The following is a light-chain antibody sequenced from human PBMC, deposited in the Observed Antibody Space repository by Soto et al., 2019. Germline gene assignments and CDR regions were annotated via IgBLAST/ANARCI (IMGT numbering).Light chain of an antibody. V-gene: IGKV3-11*01. CDR2: DAS. CDR3: QQRSSWPPYT. CDR1: QSVSSS. Sequence: EIVLTQSPAPLSLSPWARSTLSCSASQSVSSSLAWYQQKPGQAPRLLIYDASNRATGIPARFSGSGSGTDFTLTISSLQPEDFAVYYCQQRSSWPPYTFGQGTKLEIK. J-gene: IGKJ2*01.